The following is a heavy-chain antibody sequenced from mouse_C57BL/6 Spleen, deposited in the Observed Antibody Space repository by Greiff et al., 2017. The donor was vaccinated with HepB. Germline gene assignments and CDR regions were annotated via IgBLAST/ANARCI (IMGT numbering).Heavy chain of an antibody. CDR2: IDPSDSYT. V-gene: IGHV1-69*01. CDR3: ARAAEIPFAY. CDR1: GYTFTSYW. Sequence: QVQLQQPGAELVMPGASVKLSCKASGYTFTSYWMHWVKQRPGQGLEWIGEIDPSDSYTNYNQKFKGKSTLTVDKSSSTAYLQLSSLTSEDSAVYYCARAAEIPFAYWGQGTLVTVSA. J-gene: IGHJ3*01.